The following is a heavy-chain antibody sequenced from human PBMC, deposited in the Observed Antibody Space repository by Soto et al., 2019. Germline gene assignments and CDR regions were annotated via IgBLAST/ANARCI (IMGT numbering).Heavy chain of an antibody. Sequence: SETLSLTGTVSGGSISTYFCTWIRQPPGKGLEWIWYIYYSGITDSNPSLKSPLNISVDTSKNQFSLNLRSATAADTAVYYCARISHFCSGYYSFDPWGKGTLLTLS. CDR3: ARISHFCSGYYSFDP. CDR2: IYYSGIT. CDR1: GGSISTYF. J-gene: IGHJ5*02. V-gene: IGHV4-59*12. D-gene: IGHD3-3*02.